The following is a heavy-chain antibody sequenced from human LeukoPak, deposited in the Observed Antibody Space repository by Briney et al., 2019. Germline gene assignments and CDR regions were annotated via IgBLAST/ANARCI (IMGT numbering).Heavy chain of an antibody. Sequence: HTGGSLRLSCAASGNYWMHWVRQAPGKGLVWVSHINSDGSWTGYADSVKGRFTISKDNAKNMVYLHMNSLRVDDTAVYYCVSFYETYWGRGTLVTVSS. D-gene: IGHD2-2*01. J-gene: IGHJ4*02. CDR2: INSDGSWT. CDR3: VSFYETY. V-gene: IGHV3-74*01. CDR1: GNYW.